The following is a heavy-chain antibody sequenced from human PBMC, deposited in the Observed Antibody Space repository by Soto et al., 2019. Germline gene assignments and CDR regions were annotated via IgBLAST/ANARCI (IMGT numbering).Heavy chain of an antibody. D-gene: IGHD3-22*01. CDR1: GYTFTSYD. J-gene: IGHJ4*02. Sequence: GASVKVSCKASGYTFTSYDMHWVRQAPGQRLEWMGWINAGNGNTKYSQKFQGRVTITRDTSASKAYMELSSLRSEDTAVYYCARTSGYYWYDYWGQGTLVTVSS. V-gene: IGHV1-3*01. CDR2: INAGNGNT. CDR3: ARTSGYYWYDY.